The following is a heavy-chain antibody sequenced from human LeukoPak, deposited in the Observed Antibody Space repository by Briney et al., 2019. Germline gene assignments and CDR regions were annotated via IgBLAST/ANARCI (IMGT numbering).Heavy chain of an antibody. CDR1: GITLSNYG. Sequence: PGRSLRLSCSVSGITLSNYGMSWVRQAPGKGLEWVAGISGSGGSTNYADSVKGRFTISRDNRKNTLYLQMNSLRAEDTAVYFCAKRGVVIRVILVGFHKEAYYFDSWGQGALVTVSS. V-gene: IGHV3-23*01. CDR3: AKRGVVIRVILVGFHKEAYYFDS. CDR2: ISGSGGST. D-gene: IGHD3-22*01. J-gene: IGHJ4*02.